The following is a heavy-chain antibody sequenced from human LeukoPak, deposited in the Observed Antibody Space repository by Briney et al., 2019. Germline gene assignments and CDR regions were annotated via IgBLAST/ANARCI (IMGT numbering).Heavy chain of an antibody. J-gene: IGHJ1*01. D-gene: IGHD6-13*01. CDR3: ASPPTGYSSSWYRTGVFEYFQH. CDR2: IYPGDSDT. CDR1: GYSFTSYW. V-gene: IGHV5-51*01. Sequence: GESLKISCKGSGYSFTSYWIGWVRRMPGKGLEWMGIIYPGDSDTRYSPSFQGQVTISADKSISTAYLQWSSLKASDTAMYYCASPPTGYSSSWYRTGVFEYFQHWGQGTLVTVSS.